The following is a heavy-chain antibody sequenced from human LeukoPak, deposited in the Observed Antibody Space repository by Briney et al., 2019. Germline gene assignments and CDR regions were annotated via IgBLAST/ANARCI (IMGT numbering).Heavy chain of an antibody. CDR3: AKGDIVVVVAAPGAFDI. J-gene: IGHJ3*02. Sequence: GGSLRLSCAASGFTFSSYAMSWVRQAPGKGLEWVSAISGSGGSTYYADSVKGRFTISRDNSKNTLYLQMNSLRAEDTAVYYCAKGDIVVVVAAPGAFDIWGQGTMVTVSS. D-gene: IGHD2-15*01. CDR2: ISGSGGST. CDR1: GFTFSSYA. V-gene: IGHV3-23*01.